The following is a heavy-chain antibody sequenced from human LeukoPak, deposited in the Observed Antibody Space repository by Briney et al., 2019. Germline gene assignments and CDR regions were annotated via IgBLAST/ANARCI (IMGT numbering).Heavy chain of an antibody. CDR2: LDPEGGET. J-gene: IGHJ4*02. Sequence: ASVKVSCKASGYTFTDFQMHWVKQATGRGLEWTGRLDPEGGETIYSEKFQGRVTITADTSTDTAYMELSSLRSEDAAVYYCATKNIMAPTSRFDFWGQGNQGTGS. V-gene: IGHV1-69-2*01. D-gene: IGHD1-26*01. CDR3: ATKNIMAPTSRFDF. CDR1: GYTFTDFQ.